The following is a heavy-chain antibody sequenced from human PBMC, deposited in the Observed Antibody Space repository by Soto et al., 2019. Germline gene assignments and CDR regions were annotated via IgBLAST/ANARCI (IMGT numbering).Heavy chain of an antibody. V-gene: IGHV1-2*04. CDR3: ARELGRRWYGYYYGMDV. J-gene: IGHJ6*02. CDR2: INPNSGGT. D-gene: IGHD6-13*01. Sequence: ASVKVSCKASGYTFTGYYMHWVRQAPGQGLEWMGWINPNSGGTNYAQKFQGWVTMTRDTSISTAYMELSRLRSDDTAVYYCARELGRRWYGYYYGMDVWGQGTTVTVSS. CDR1: GYTFTGYY.